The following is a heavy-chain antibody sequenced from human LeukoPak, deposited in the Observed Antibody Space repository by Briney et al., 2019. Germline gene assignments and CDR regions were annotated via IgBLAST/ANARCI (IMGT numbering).Heavy chain of an antibody. Sequence: GSSVKVSCKASGYTLISYGISWVRQAPAQGLEWLAWVSIYTGRTHYAQKFQDRVTMTTDTSTSTAFLELRSLTSDDTARYYCARDGPTAAGEDNLDYWGQGTLVTVSS. J-gene: IGHJ4*02. D-gene: IGHD6-13*01. V-gene: IGHV1-18*01. CDR1: GYTLISYG. CDR3: ARDGPTAAGEDNLDY. CDR2: VSIYTGRT.